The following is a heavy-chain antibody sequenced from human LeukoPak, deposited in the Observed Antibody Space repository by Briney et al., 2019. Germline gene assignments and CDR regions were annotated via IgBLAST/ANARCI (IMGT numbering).Heavy chain of an antibody. D-gene: IGHD2-15*01. J-gene: IGHJ4*02. CDR3: ASRHCSGGGCYFAGADPFDY. V-gene: IGHV3-53*01. CDR2: IYSGGNI. CDR1: GFTVSSTY. Sequence: QPGGSLRLSCAASGFTVSSTYMSWVRQAPGKGLEWVSVIYSGGNIYYIDSVKGRFTISRDTSKNTLYLQMNSLRAEDTAVYYCASRHCSGGGCYFAGADPFDYWGQGILVTVSS.